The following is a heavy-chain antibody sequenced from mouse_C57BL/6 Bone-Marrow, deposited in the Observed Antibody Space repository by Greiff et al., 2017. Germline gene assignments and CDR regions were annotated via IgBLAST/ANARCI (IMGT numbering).Heavy chain of an antibody. J-gene: IGHJ1*03. D-gene: IGHD1-1*01. CDR1: GYSFPDSN. CDR3: ARLGYYYGRSYVWYFDV. V-gene: IGHV1-39*01. CDR2: INPNYGTT. Sequence: VQLQQSGPELVKPGASVKISCKASGYSFPDSNMNWVKQSNGKSLEWIGVINPNYGTTSYNQKFKGKATLTVDQSSSTAYMQLNSLTSEDSAVYYCARLGYYYGRSYVWYFDVWGTGTTVTVSS.